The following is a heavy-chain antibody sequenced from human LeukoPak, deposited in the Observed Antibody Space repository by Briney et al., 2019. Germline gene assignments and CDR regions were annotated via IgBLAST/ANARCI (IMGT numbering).Heavy chain of an antibody. CDR2: ITGSGGST. D-gene: IGHD5-18*01. Sequence: GGSLRLSCAASGFTFSDYYMSWIRQAPGKGLEWVSTITGSGGSTYYADSVKGRFTISRDNSQNTLYLQMNSLRAEDTAVYYCAKGFSAMVNYWGQGTLVTVSS. CDR3: AKGFSAMVNY. V-gene: IGHV3-23*01. J-gene: IGHJ4*02. CDR1: GFTFSDYY.